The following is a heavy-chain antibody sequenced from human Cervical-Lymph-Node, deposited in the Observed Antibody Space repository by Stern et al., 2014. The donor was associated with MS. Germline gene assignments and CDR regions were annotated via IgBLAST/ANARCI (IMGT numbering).Heavy chain of an antibody. CDR1: GYSFATYW. CDR2: IYPVDSDT. J-gene: IGHJ6*02. CDR3: ARPGDDTAKYGLDV. Sequence: VQLVQSGAEVKKPGESLKISCQGSGYSFATYWIGWVRQMPGKGLDWMGVIYPVDSDTRYSPSFQGQVTISADKSISTAYLHWSSLKASDTAMYYCARPGDDTAKYGLDVWGQGTTVTVSS. D-gene: IGHD5-18*01. V-gene: IGHV5-51*03.